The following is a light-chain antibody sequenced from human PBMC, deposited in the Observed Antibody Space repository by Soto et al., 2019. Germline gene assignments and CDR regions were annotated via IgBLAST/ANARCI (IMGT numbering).Light chain of an antibody. CDR1: QDISNW. CDR2: DAS. Sequence: DIQMTQSPSSVSASVGDRVTITCRASQDISNWLAWYQQIPGKAPKLLIYDASSLQSGVPSRFSGSGSGREYSLTISSLQHEDYAAYFCRQRNSFPRTFGQGTKVEIK. J-gene: IGKJ2*01. V-gene: IGKV1-12*01. CDR3: RQRNSFPRT.